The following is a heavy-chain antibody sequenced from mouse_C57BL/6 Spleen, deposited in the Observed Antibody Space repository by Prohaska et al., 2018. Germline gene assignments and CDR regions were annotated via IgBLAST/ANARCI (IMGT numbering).Heavy chain of an antibody. CDR3: ARSQANYFDY. J-gene: IGHJ2*01. V-gene: IGHV1-26*01. D-gene: IGHD3-2*02. CDR2: INPNTGGS. Sequence: HGKSLERIGDINPNTGGSTSNKKFKGKATLILDKSSSTAYMELRSLTSEDYAVYCCARSQANYFDYWGQGTTLTVSS.